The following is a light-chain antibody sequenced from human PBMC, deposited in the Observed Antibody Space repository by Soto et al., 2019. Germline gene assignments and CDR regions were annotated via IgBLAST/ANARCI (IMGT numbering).Light chain of an antibody. CDR1: QGIGSY. V-gene: IGKV1-39*01. J-gene: IGKJ5*01. CDR2: AAS. Sequence: DIHLTQTTSFLSASLGDRVTSTCRASQGIGSYLNWYQQKPGKAPKLLIYAASSLQSGVPSRFSGSGSGTDFTLTISSLQPEDFATYYCQQSYSTPSTFGQGTRLEI. CDR3: QQSYSTPST.